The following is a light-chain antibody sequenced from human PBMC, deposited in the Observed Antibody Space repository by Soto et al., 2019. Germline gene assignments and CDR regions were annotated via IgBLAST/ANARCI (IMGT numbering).Light chain of an antibody. CDR2: SNS. CDR3: AAWDDSLNGVV. Sequence: QSVLTQPPSASGTPGQRVTISCSGSSSNIGINTVNWYQQLPGAAPKLLIYSNSLRPSGVPDRFSGSKSGTSASLAISGLQSEDETDYYCAAWDDSLNGVVFGGGTKVTVL. CDR1: SSNIGINT. V-gene: IGLV1-44*01. J-gene: IGLJ2*01.